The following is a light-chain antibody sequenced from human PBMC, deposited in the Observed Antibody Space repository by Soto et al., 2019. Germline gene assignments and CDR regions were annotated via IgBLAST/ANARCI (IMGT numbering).Light chain of an antibody. J-gene: IGLJ2*01. CDR2: NNY. CDR3: AAWDVSLSGPGLV. CDR1: SSNIGSNF. V-gene: IGLV1-47*02. Sequence: QSVLTQPPSASGTPGQRVTISCSGSSSNIGSNFVYWYQQLPGTAPKLLIYNNYQRPSGVPDRFSGSKSGTSASLAISGLRSDDEADYYCAAWDVSLSGPGLVFGGVTKLTVL.